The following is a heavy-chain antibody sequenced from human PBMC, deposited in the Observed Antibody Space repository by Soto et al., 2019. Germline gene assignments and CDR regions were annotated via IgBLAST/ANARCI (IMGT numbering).Heavy chain of an antibody. CDR1: GGTFSSYA. D-gene: IGHD3-22*01. CDR3: ASCSSGYYYGILDYYYYGMDV. Sequence: SVKVSCKASGGTFSSYAISWVRQAPGQGLEWMGGIIPIFGTANYAQKFQGRVTITADESTSTAYMELSSLRSEDTAVYYCASCSSGYYYGILDYYYYGMDVWGQGTTVNRSS. V-gene: IGHV1-69*13. CDR2: IIPIFGTA. J-gene: IGHJ6*02.